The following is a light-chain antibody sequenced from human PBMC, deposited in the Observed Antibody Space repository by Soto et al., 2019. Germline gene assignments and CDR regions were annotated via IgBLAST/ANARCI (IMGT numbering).Light chain of an antibody. J-gene: IGKJ1*01. CDR2: GAS. CDR1: QSVSSN. CDR3: QHYNNWPPWT. Sequence: EIVMTQSPATLSVSPGERATHSCRASQSVSSNLAWYQQKPGQAPRLLIYGASTRATGIPARFSGSGSGTEFTLTISSLQSEDFAVYYCQHYNNWPPWTFGQGTKV. V-gene: IGKV3-15*01.